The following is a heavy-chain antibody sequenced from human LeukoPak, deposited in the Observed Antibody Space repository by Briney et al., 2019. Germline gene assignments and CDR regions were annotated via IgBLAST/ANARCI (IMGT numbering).Heavy chain of an antibody. Sequence: GGSLRLSCAASGFTFSDYSLNWVRQAPEKGLEWVSCISGDSRYIYYADSLKGRSTISRDNAQNSLYLHMNNLRAEDTAVYYCARGPFSSSWSEFDYWGQGTLVTVSS. CDR3: ARGPFSSSWSEFDY. J-gene: IGHJ4*02. D-gene: IGHD6-13*01. CDR1: GFTFSDYS. V-gene: IGHV3-21*06. CDR2: ISGDSRYI.